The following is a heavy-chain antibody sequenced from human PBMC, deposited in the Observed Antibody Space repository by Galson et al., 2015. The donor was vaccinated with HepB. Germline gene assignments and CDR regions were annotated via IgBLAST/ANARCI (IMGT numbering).Heavy chain of an antibody. CDR2: VSSSSGYI. CDR1: GFTFTSYN. J-gene: IGHJ6*02. Sequence: SLRLSCAASGFTFTSYNMNWVRQAPGKGLEWVSSVSSSSGYIYYEDSVKGRFTISRDNAKNSLYLEMNSLRAEDTAVYYCARDRGEWTAGELVYYYGMDVWGQGTTVTVSS. CDR3: ARDRGEWTAGELVYYYGMDV. D-gene: IGHD1-26*01. V-gene: IGHV3-21*01.